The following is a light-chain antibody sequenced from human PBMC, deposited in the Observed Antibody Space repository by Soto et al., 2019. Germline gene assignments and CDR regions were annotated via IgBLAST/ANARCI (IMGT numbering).Light chain of an antibody. CDR2: DAS. CDR1: ESVTSF. Sequence: EIVLTQSPATLSLSPGERATLSCRASESVTSFLAWYQQKPGQAPRLLIYDASNRATGISARFSGSGSGTDFTLTISSLEPVDFAVYYCQQRSDWPRTFGQGTKVESK. V-gene: IGKV3-11*01. CDR3: QQRSDWPRT. J-gene: IGKJ1*01.